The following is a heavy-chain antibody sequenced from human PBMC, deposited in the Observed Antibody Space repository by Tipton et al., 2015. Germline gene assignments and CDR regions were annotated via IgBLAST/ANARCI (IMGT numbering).Heavy chain of an antibody. D-gene: IGHD3-10*01. V-gene: IGHV4-59*01. J-gene: IGHJ6*02. CDR1: GGSISSYY. Sequence: TLSLTCTVSGGSISSYYWSWIRQPPGKGLEWIGYIYYSGSTNYNPSLKSRVTISVDTSKSRFFLKLSSVTAADTAVYYCARFRYYGSESERGYFHGLDVWGQGTTVTVSS. CDR3: ARFRYYGSESERGYFHGLDV. CDR2: IYYSGST.